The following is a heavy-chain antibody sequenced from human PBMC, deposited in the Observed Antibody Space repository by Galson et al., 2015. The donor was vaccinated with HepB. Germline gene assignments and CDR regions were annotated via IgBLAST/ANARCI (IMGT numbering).Heavy chain of an antibody. CDR1: EFSLSTSGVG. V-gene: IGHV2-5*02. CDR2: IYWDDDK. D-gene: IGHD1-26*01. J-gene: IGHJ3*02. CDR3: ARTSGSNYLDAFDI. Sequence: PALVKPTQTLTLTCTFFEFSLSTSGVGVGWIRQPPGKALEWLALIYWDDDKRYSPSLKSRLTITKDTSKNQVVLTMTIMDPVDTATYYCARTSGSNYLDAFDIWGQGTMVTVSS.